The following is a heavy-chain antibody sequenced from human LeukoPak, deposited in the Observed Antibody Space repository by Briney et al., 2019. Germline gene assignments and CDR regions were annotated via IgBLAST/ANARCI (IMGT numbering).Heavy chain of an antibody. V-gene: IGHV3-9*01. Sequence: GGSLRLSCAASGFTFDDYAMHWVRQAPGRGLEWVSGISWNSGSIGYADSVKGRFTISRDNAKNSLYLQMNSLRAEDTAVYYCAKILGYCSSTSCYTTPMIDYWGQGTLVTVSS. D-gene: IGHD2-2*02. CDR3: AKILGYCSSTSCYTTPMIDY. J-gene: IGHJ4*02. CDR2: ISWNSGSI. CDR1: GFTFDDYA.